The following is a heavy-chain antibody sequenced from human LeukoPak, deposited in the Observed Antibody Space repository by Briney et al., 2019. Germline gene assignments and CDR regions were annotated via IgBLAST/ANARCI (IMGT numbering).Heavy chain of an antibody. V-gene: IGHV3-21*01. J-gene: IGHJ4*02. Sequence: GGSLRLSCAASGFTFSSYSMNWVRQAPGEGLEWVSSISSSSSYIYYADSVKGRFTISRDNAKNSLYLQMNSLRAEDTAVYYCARRSAWFGEAPPDYWGQGTLVTVSS. CDR3: ARRSAWFGEAPPDY. CDR2: ISSSSSYI. D-gene: IGHD3-10*01. CDR1: GFTFSSYS.